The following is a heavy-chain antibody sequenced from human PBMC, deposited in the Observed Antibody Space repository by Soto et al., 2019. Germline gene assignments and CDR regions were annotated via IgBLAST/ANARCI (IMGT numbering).Heavy chain of an antibody. CDR1: GYRFTNYW. V-gene: IGHV5-51*01. CDR3: ARHPTPGGSFPFY. Sequence: PXESLTISCKGSGYRFTNYWIGLVRQMPGKGLEYMGIIYPGDSDTRYSPSFQGQVTISADKSISTAYLQWSSLKASDTAMYYCARHPTPGGSFPFYWGQGTLVTVSS. CDR2: IYPGDSDT. J-gene: IGHJ4*02. D-gene: IGHD1-26*01.